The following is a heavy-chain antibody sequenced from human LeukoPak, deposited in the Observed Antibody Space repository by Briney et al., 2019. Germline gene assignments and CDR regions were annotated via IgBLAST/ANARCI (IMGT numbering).Heavy chain of an antibody. CDR1: GFTFSSYA. CDR3: ARVGPPSYAMDV. V-gene: IGHV3-21*01. J-gene: IGHJ6*02. Sequence: PGGSLRLSCAASGFTFSSYAMTWVRQAPGKGLEWVSSISSTSTYTYYADSVQGRFTISRDTAMNSLYLQMNSLRAEDTAVYYCARVGPPSYAMDVWGQGTTVTVSS. CDR2: ISSTSTYT.